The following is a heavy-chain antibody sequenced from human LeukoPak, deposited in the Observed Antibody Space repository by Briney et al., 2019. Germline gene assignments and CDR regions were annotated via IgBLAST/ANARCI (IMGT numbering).Heavy chain of an antibody. J-gene: IGHJ3*02. CDR3: ASVTIFGVVMWAFDI. V-gene: IGHV3-30-3*01. D-gene: IGHD3-3*01. CDR2: ISYDGSNK. Sequence: PGGSLRLSCAASGFTFSSYAMHWVRQAPGKGLEWVAVISYDGSNKYYADSVKGRFTISRDNSKNTLYLQMNSLRAEDTAVYYCASVTIFGVVMWAFDIWGQGTMVTVSS. CDR1: GFTFSSYA.